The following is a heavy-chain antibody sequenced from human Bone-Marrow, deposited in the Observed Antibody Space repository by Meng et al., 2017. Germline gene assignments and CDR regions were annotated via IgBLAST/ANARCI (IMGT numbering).Heavy chain of an antibody. CDR1: GLRFTDAW. Sequence: GESLKISCVASGLRFTDAWMSWVRQAPGKGLEWVGRIERNSDGGIIHYAAPVKGRFTISRDDSRNTLYLQMDSLINEDTAVYFCATGAAAADHWGQGTLVTVSS. J-gene: IGHJ4*02. V-gene: IGHV3-15*04. D-gene: IGHD6-13*01. CDR3: ATGAAAADH. CDR2: IERNSDGGII.